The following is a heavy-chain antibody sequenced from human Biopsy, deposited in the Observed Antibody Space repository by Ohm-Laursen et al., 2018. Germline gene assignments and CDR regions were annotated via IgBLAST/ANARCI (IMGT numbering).Heavy chain of an antibody. CDR2: IYYSGGT. Sequence: SETLSLTWRVSGGSMTGYEWSWIRLAPGKGLEWIGYIYYSGGTKYNPSLASRVTSSVDMSKSQFSLKLYSVTAADTAVYYCARVEAGTYDALDIWGQGTLVAVSA. V-gene: IGHV4-59*01. CDR3: ARVEAGTYDALDI. J-gene: IGHJ3*02. D-gene: IGHD1-26*01. CDR1: GGSMTGYE.